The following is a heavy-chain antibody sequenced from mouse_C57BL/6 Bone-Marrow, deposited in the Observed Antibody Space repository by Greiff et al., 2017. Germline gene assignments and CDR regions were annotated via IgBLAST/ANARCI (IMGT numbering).Heavy chain of an antibody. CDR1: GFSLTSYG. Sequence: VQLQQSGPGLVQPSQSLSITCTVSGFSLTSYGVHWVRQSPGKGLEWLGVIWRGGSTDYNAAFMSRLSITKDNSKSQVFFKMNSLQADDTAIYYCAKKGIYYYGSSHWYFDVWGTGTTVTVSS. J-gene: IGHJ1*03. CDR3: AKKGIYYYGSSHWYFDV. D-gene: IGHD1-1*01. CDR2: IWRGGST. V-gene: IGHV2-5*01.